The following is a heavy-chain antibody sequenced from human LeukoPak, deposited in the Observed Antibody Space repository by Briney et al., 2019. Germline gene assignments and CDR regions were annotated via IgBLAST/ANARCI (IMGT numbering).Heavy chain of an antibody. CDR1: GFTFRRYW. V-gene: IGHV3-74*01. J-gene: IGHJ4*02. D-gene: IGHD6-13*01. CDR2: INSDGSST. Sequence: GGSLRLSCAASGFTFRRYWMHWVRQAPGKGLGWVSRINSDGSSTNYADSVKGRFTISRDNTKNTLYLQMNSLRAEDTAVYYCAKSSRGIAAAGIYYWGQGTLVTVSS. CDR3: AKSSRGIAAAGIYY.